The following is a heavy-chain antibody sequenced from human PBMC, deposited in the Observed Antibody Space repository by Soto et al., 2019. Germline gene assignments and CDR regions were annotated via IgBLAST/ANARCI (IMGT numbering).Heavy chain of an antibody. V-gene: IGHV3-7*03. CDR2: INRDGGET. CDR1: GFPFSSYW. Sequence: EVQLVESGGGLVQPGGSLRLSCAASGFPFSSYWMSWVRQAPGKGLQWVANINRDGGETYYVDSLKGRITISRDNAENSLYLQMNSLRDEDTAVYYCTRAPDGSCAYYYFDNWGQGTLVTVSS. CDR3: TRAPDGSCAYYYFDN. J-gene: IGHJ4*02. D-gene: IGHD3-16*01.